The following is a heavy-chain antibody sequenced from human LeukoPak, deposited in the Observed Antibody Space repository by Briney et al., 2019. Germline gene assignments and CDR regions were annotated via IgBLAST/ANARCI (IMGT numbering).Heavy chain of an antibody. CDR3: AANSADYNTLGSSYKV. Sequence: SETLSLTCTVSSGSINSSPYYWGWIRQSPGKGLEWIGSISYSGTTYYNPSLQSRVTIFVDTSKNQFSLKLSSVTAADTAVYYCAANSADYNTLGSSYKVWGQGTLVTVSS. CDR1: SGSINSSPYY. D-gene: IGHD3-10*01. CDR2: ISYSGTT. J-gene: IGHJ4*02. V-gene: IGHV4-39*01.